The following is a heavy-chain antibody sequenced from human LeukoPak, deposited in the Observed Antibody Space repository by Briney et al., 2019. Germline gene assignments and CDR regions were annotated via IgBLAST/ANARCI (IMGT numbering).Heavy chain of an antibody. J-gene: IGHJ4*02. D-gene: IGHD6-13*01. CDR3: ARDRLGSFYYFDY. Sequence: SETLSLTCSVSGCSISSSTYYWGWIRQPPGKGLEWLGSMQYSGDSYYSPSLKSRVIISVETSKNHFSLRLTSVTAADTAVYYCARDRLGSFYYFDYWGQGTLVTVSS. V-gene: IGHV4-39*07. CDR1: GCSISSSTYY. CDR2: MQYSGDS.